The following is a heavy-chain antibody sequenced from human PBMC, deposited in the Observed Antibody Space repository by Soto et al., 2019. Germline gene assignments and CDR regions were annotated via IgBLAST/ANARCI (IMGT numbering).Heavy chain of an antibody. D-gene: IGHD6-13*01. Sequence: GGSLRLSCAASGFTFSTYAMTWVRQAPGKGLEWVSAISGGGDNTYYADSVKGRFTISRDNSKNTLYLQMNSLRVEDTALYYCAKGDTTAVGTVDYWGQGTLVTVS. CDR1: GFTFSTYA. J-gene: IGHJ4*02. CDR2: ISGGGDNT. V-gene: IGHV3-23*01. CDR3: AKGDTTAVGTVDY.